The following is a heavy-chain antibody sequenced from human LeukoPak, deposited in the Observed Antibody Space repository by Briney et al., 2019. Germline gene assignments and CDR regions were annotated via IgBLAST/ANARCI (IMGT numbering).Heavy chain of an antibody. CDR2: ISYDGSNK. D-gene: IGHD6-19*01. CDR1: GFTFSSYA. Sequence: GGSLRLSCAASGFTFSSYAMHWVRQAPGKGLEWVAVISYDGSNKYYADSVKGRFTISRDNSKNTLYLQMNSLRAEDTAVYYCAIGESIAVAFGDAFDIWGQGTMVTVSS. J-gene: IGHJ3*02. V-gene: IGHV3-30*04. CDR3: AIGESIAVAFGDAFDI.